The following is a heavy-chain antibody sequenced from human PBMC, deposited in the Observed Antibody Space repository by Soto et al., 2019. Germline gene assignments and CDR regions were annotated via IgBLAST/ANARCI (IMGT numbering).Heavy chain of an antibody. D-gene: IGHD3-10*01. CDR1: GFTFSNAW. Sequence: EVQLVESGGGLVKPGGSLRLSCAASGFTFSNAWMSWVRQAPGKGLEWVGRIKSKTDGGTTDYAAPVKGRFTISRDDSKNTLYLQMNSLKTEDTAVYYCTTEFAASGTFNYWGQGTLVTVSS. J-gene: IGHJ4*02. CDR3: TTEFAASGTFNY. CDR2: IKSKTDGGTT. V-gene: IGHV3-15*01.